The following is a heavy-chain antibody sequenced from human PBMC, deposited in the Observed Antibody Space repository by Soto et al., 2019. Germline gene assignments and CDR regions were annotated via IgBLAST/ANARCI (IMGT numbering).Heavy chain of an antibody. Sequence: ASVKVSCKPSGNTVPNYAIHWLRQAPGQRLEWMGWINAGNGNTKYSQKFQGRVTFTRDTSANTAYMELSSLISEDTAVYYCARPKDYDDCLDLWGQGTLVTVSS. J-gene: IGHJ4*02. CDR1: GNTVPNYA. CDR3: ARPKDYDDCLDL. CDR2: INAGNGNT. D-gene: IGHD3-22*01. V-gene: IGHV1-3*01.